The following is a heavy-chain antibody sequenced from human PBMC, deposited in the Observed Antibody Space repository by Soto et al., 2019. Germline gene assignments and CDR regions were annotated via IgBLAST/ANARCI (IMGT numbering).Heavy chain of an antibody. V-gene: IGHV4-59*01. J-gene: IGHJ4*02. CDR2: ISYSGNT. CDR3: GRAPMVLYRSYFDS. CDR1: GGSISNFY. Sequence: NLSETLSLTCTVSGGSISNFYWSWIWQPPGKGLEWIGYISYSGNTNYNPSLKGRVSISVDTSKNQLSLNLTSVTAADTAVYYCGRAPMVLYRSYFDSWGQGTPVTVSS. D-gene: IGHD2-8*01.